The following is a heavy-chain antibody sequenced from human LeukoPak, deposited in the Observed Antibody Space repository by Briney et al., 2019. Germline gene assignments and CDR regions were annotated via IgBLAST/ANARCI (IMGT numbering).Heavy chain of an antibody. J-gene: IGHJ4*02. CDR1: GFTFTTSY. CDR3: ARDPAFGAIDY. Sequence: GGSLRLSCLTSGFTFTTSYMVWVRQAPGKGLEWVAGMNPDGTTVYYVDSVKGRFTVSRDNAKNSLYLQMNNLRVEDTAVCYCARDPAFGAIDYWGQGTLVTV. V-gene: IGHV3-7*01. D-gene: IGHD3-10*01. CDR2: MNPDGTTV.